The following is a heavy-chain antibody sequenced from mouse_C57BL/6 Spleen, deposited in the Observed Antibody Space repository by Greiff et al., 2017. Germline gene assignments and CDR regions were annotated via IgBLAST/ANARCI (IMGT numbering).Heavy chain of an antibody. CDR2: LYPGDGDT. J-gene: IGHJ1*03. D-gene: IGHD1-1*01. Sequence: QVQLKESGPELVKPGASVKISCKASGYAFSSSWMNWVKQRPGKGLEWIGRLYPGDGDTNYNGKFKGKATLTADKSSSTAYMQLSSLTSEDSAVYFCARSYGSSYDWYCDVWGTGTTVTVSS. CDR3: ARSYGSSYDWYCDV. V-gene: IGHV1-82*01. CDR1: GYAFSSSW.